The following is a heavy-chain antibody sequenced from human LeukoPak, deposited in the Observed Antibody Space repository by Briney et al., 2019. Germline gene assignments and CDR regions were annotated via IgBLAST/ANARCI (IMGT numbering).Heavy chain of an antibody. Sequence: SETLSLTCAVYGGSFSGYYWSWIRQPPGKGLEWIGEINHSGSTNYNPSLKGRVTISVDTSKNQFSLKLSSVTAADTAVYYCARIPAAAGTRVDYWGQGTLVTVSS. CDR3: ARIPAAAGTRVDY. V-gene: IGHV4-34*01. J-gene: IGHJ4*02. CDR1: GGSFSGYY. D-gene: IGHD6-13*01. CDR2: INHSGST.